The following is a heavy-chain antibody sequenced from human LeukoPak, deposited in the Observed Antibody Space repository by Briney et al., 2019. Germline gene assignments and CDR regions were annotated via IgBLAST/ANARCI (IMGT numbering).Heavy chain of an antibody. D-gene: IGHD1-1*01. V-gene: IGHV3-21*01. CDR2: ISSSSSYI. Sequence: PGGSLSLSCAASGFTFSSYSMNWLRQAPGKGLEWVSSISSSSSYIYYADSVKGRFTISRDNAKNSLYLQMNSLRAEDTAVYYCAGRRTTGTAAQDYWGQGTLVTVSS. CDR3: AGRRTTGTAAQDY. CDR1: GFTFSSYS. J-gene: IGHJ4*02.